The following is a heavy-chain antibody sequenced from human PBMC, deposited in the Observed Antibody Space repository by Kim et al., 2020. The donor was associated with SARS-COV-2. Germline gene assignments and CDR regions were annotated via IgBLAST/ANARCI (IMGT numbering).Heavy chain of an antibody. CDR2: TYYRSKWYN. V-gene: IGHV6-1*01. CDR3: AREGSGSQDFDY. J-gene: IGHJ4*02. Sequence: SQTLSLTCAISGDSVSSNSASWNWIRQSPSRGLEWLGRTYYRSKWYNDYAVSVKSRIAINPETSKSQFSLHLNSVTPEDTAVYYCAREGSGSQDFDYWGQGTLVTVFS. CDR1: GDSVSSNSAS. D-gene: IGHD6-25*01.